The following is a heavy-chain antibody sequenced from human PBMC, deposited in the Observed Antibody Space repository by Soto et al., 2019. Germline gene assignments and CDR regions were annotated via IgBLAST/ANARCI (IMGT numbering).Heavy chain of an antibody. CDR3: ARSGGSSGWYGWFDP. CDR1: GYTFTSYA. V-gene: IGHV1-3*01. Sequence: AASVKVSCKASGYTFTSYAMHWVRQAPGQRLEWMGWINAGNGNTKYSQKFQGRVTITRDTSASTAYMELSSLRSEDTAVYYCARSGGSSGWYGWFDPWGQGTLVTVSS. J-gene: IGHJ5*02. CDR2: INAGNGNT. D-gene: IGHD6-19*01.